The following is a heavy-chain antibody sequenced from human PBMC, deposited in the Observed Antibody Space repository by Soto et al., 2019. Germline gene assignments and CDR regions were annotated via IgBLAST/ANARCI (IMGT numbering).Heavy chain of an antibody. Sequence: GGSLRLSCAASGFTFNNYAMTWVRRAPGKGLEWVSSISASGGGTFYADSVKGRFIISRDSSKNTLYLQMNSLRVEDTAVYYCAKSRTATTSCYGSWGQGARVPVSS. V-gene: IGHV3-23*01. CDR3: AKSRTATTSCYGS. J-gene: IGHJ5*02. CDR1: GFTFNNYA. CDR2: ISASGGGT. D-gene: IGHD2-2*01.